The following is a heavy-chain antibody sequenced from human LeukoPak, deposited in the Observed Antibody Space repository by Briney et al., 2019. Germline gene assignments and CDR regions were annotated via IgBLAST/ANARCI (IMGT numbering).Heavy chain of an antibody. CDR2: IDPNSGGT. D-gene: IGHD4-17*01. V-gene: IGHV1-2*02. J-gene: IGHJ5*02. Sequence: ASVKVSCKASGYTFTGYYMHWVRQAPGQGLEWMGWIDPNSGGTNYAQKFQGRVTMTRDTSISTAYMELSRLRSDDTAVYYCARLSSHYGDYKVDPWGQGTLVTVSS. CDR3: ARLSSHYGDYKVDP. CDR1: GYTFTGYY.